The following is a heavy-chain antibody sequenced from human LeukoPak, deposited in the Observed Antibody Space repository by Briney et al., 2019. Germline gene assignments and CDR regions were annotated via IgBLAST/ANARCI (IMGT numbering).Heavy chain of an antibody. J-gene: IGHJ5*02. CDR2: IYTSGST. D-gene: IGHD6-25*01. Sequence: SETLSLTCTVSGGSISSYYWSWIRQPAGKGLEWIGRIYTSGSTNYNPSLKSRVTMSVDTSKNQFSLKLSSATAADTAVYYCAREATPLHPIVAANWFDPWGQGTLVTVSS. V-gene: IGHV4-4*07. CDR3: AREATPLHPIVAANWFDP. CDR1: GGSISSYY.